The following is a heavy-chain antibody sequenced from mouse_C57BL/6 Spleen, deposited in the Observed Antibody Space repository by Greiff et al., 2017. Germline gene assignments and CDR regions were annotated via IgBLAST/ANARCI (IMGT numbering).Heavy chain of an antibody. J-gene: IGHJ4*01. CDR3: ARVDRKYYYAMGY. Sequence: VQLQQPGAELVMPGASVKMSCKASGYTFTSYWMHWVKQRPGQGLEWIGEIDPSGSYTNYNQKFKGKSTLTVDKSSSTAYMQLSSLTSEDSAVYYCARVDRKYYYAMGYWGQGASVTVSS. CDR1: GYTFTSYW. CDR2: IDPSGSYT. D-gene: IGHD2-14*01. V-gene: IGHV1-69*01.